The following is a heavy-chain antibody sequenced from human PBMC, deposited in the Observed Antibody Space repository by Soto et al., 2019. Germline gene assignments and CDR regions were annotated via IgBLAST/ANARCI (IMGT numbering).Heavy chain of an antibody. Sequence: QVQLVESGGGVVQPGRSLRLSCAASGFTFSSYGMHWVRQAPGKGLEWVAVIWYDGSNKYYADSVKGRFTISRDNSKNTLYLQINSLRAEDTAVYYCARDKAGGYYYYGRDVWGQGTTVTVSS. CDR1: GFTFSSYG. D-gene: IGHD3-16*01. CDR3: ARDKAGGYYYYGRDV. V-gene: IGHV3-33*01. CDR2: IWYDGSNK. J-gene: IGHJ6*02.